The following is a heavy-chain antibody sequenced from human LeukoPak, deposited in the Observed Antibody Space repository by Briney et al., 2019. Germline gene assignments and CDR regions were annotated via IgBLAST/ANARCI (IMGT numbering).Heavy chain of an antibody. D-gene: IGHD6-25*01. V-gene: IGHV3-15*01. CDR2: IKSKIDGGTI. CDR1: GFTFSDAW. CDR3: TTRRQDGC. Sequence: PGGSLRLSCVASGFTFSDAWMSWVRQAPGKGLEWVGRIKSKIDGGTIDYGAPVKGRFTISRDDSRNTLYLQMNSLKTEDTAVYYCTTRRQDGCWGQGTLVTLS. J-gene: IGHJ4*02.